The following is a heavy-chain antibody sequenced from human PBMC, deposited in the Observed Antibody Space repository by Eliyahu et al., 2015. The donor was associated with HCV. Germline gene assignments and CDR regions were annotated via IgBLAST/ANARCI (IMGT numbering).Heavy chain of an antibody. CDR3: TRGKDSSTWRGFDY. V-gene: IGHV3-49*02. Sequence: EYAASVKGRFTLSRDDSKSIAYLQMNVLRTDDTAVYYCTRGKDSSTWRGFDYWGQGTLVAVSS. J-gene: IGHJ4*02. D-gene: IGHD2-2*01.